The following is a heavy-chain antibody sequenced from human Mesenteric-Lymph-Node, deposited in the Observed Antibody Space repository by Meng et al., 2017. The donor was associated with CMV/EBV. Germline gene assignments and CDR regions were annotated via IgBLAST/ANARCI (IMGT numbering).Heavy chain of an antibody. CDR3: ASRTRSNFDY. Sequence: SETLSLTCTVSGGSISSSSYYWGWIRQPPGKGLEWIGSIYYSGSTYYNPSLKSRLTISLDTSKNQFSLKLSSVTAADTAVYYCASRTRSNFDYWGQGTLVTVSS. CDR2: IYYSGST. CDR1: GGSISSSSYY. D-gene: IGHD6-13*01. V-gene: IGHV4-39*07. J-gene: IGHJ4*02.